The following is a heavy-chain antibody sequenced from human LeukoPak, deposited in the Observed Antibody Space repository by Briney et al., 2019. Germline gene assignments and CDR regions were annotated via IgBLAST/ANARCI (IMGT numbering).Heavy chain of an antibody. V-gene: IGHV3-23*01. D-gene: IGHD1-26*01. Sequence: PVGSLRLSCAVSGFTFSSYAMAWVRQAPGKGLEWVSAISDSGANTYYADSVKGRFTVSRDNSKNTLYLQMNSLRAEDTAVYYCAKDSGSFDFWGQGTLVTVSS. J-gene: IGHJ4*02. CDR2: ISDSGANT. CDR1: GFTFSSYA. CDR3: AKDSGSFDF.